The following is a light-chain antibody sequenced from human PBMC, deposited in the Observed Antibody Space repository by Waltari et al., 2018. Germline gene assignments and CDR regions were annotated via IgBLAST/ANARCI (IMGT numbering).Light chain of an antibody. Sequence: VMTQAPRTLSVSPGESATLSCRASLGVRSNLAGYQQKPGQAPRLLIYGASTRATGTPARCSGSGSGTEFTLTISSLQSEDVALYYCQQYNNWYSFGQGTKLEIK. CDR3: QQYNNWYS. V-gene: IGKV3-15*01. CDR2: GAS. J-gene: IGKJ2*03. CDR1: LGVRSN.